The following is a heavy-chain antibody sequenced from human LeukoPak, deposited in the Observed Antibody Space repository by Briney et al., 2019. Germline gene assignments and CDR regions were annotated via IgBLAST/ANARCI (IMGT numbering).Heavy chain of an antibody. J-gene: IGHJ4*02. CDR2: ISFDGSIN. CDR1: GFTFRSHS. D-gene: IGHD3-22*01. Sequence: GGSLRLSCAASGFTFRSHSMHWVRQTPGKGLEWVAVISFDGSINYYADSVKGRFTISRDNSKNTLYLQMNSLRAEDTAVYYCAKSWGVVVITTPLLFDYWGQGTLVTVSS. V-gene: IGHV3-30*04. CDR3: AKSWGVVVITTPLLFDY.